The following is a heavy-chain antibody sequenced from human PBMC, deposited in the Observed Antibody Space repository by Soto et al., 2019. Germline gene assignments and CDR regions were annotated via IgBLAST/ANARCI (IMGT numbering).Heavy chain of an antibody. CDR2: ISGSGGST. Sequence: GGSLRLSCAASGFTFSSYAMSWVRQAPGKGLEWVSAISGSGGSTYYADIVKGRLTISRENSKNTLYLQTNSLRAEDTAVYYCAKGFRKGGHPLPQYYFDYWGQGTLVTVSS. J-gene: IGHJ4*02. D-gene: IGHD3-16*01. CDR1: GFTFSSYA. CDR3: AKGFRKGGHPLPQYYFDY. V-gene: IGHV3-23*01.